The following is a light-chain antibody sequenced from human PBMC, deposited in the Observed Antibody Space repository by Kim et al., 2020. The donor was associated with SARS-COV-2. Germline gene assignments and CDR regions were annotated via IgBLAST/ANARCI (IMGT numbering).Light chain of an antibody. V-gene: IGLV4-60*03. CDR3: ETWDSNLEV. CDR1: SGHSSYI. CDR2: LEGSGSY. J-gene: IGLJ3*02. Sequence: QPVLTQSSSASASLGSSVKLTCTLSSGHSSYIIAWHQQQPGKAPRYLMKLEGSGSYNKGSGVPDRFSGSSSGADRYLTISNLQSEDEADYYCETWDSNLEVFGGGTQLTVL.